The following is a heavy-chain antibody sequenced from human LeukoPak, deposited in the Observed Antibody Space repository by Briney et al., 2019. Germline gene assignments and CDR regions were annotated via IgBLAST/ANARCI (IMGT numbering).Heavy chain of an antibody. CDR2: FDPEDGET. CDR3: ATRGALRYFDWLLSGYFDY. Sequence: ASVKVSCKVSGYTLTELSMHWVRQAPGKGLEWMGGFDPEDGETIYAQKFQGRVTMTEDTSTDTAYMEQSSLRSEDTAVYYCATRGALRYFDWLLSGYFDYWGQGTLVTVSS. D-gene: IGHD3-9*01. CDR1: GYTLTELS. V-gene: IGHV1-24*01. J-gene: IGHJ4*02.